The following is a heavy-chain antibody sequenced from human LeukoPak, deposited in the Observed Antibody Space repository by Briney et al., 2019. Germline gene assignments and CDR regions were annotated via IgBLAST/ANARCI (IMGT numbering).Heavy chain of an antibody. Sequence: ASVKVSCKASGYTFTSYDINWVRQATGQGLEWMGWMNPNSGNTGYAQKFQGRVTMTRNTSISTAYMELSSLRSEDTAVYYCARGSRTRGTMVRGVGYGMDVWGQGTTATVSS. CDR2: MNPNSGNT. D-gene: IGHD3-10*01. V-gene: IGHV1-8*01. CDR3: ARGSRTRGTMVRGVGYGMDV. J-gene: IGHJ6*02. CDR1: GYTFTSYD.